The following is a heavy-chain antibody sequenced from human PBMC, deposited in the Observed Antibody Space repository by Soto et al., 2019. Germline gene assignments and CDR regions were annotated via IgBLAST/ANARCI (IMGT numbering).Heavy chain of an antibody. CDR1: GDPITSYF. V-gene: IGHV4-4*07. J-gene: IGHJ4*02. Sequence: SETLSLTCTVSGDPITSYFWTWLRQPAGKGPEWIGHVFPGGPTSHNSSLKSRVSMSVDTSKNQFSLTLTSVTAADTAVYYCARTLSGFTYGSRQFYFDYWGQGTLVTVSS. CDR2: VFPGGPT. CDR3: ARTLSGFTYGSRQFYFDY. D-gene: IGHD3-10*01.